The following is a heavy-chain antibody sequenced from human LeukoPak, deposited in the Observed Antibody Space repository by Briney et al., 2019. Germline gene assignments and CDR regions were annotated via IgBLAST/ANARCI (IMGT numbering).Heavy chain of an antibody. CDR3: ARRVQQLVNAFDI. V-gene: IGHV4-4*08. D-gene: IGHD6-13*01. CDR2: IYNSGNT. Sequence: SETLSLTCTVSGGSINSYYWTWIRQPPGKGLEWIGNIYNSGNTNYNPSLKSRVTISVDTSKNQFSLKLSSVTAADTAVYYCARRVQQLVNAFDIWGQGTMVTVSS. J-gene: IGHJ3*02. CDR1: GGSINSYY.